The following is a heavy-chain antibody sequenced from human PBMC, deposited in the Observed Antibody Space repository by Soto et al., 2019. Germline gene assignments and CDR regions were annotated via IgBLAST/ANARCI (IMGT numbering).Heavy chain of an antibody. J-gene: IGHJ1*01. Sequence: PGGSLRLSRGPSGFIFRNYWMSWVRQFPGKGLEWVAHIKEDGSDKYYGDSVKGRFIISRDNAKNSLFLQMNSLRAEDTAVYYCATTLTTSAEYFQYWGQGTLVTSPQ. CDR1: GFIFRNYW. D-gene: IGHD3-16*01. CDR3: ATTLTTSAEYFQY. CDR2: IKEDGSDK. V-gene: IGHV3-7*01.